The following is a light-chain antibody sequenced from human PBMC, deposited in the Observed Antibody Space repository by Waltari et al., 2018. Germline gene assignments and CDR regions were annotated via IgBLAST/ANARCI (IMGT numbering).Light chain of an antibody. CDR1: QIVSSNY. Sequence: EIVLTQSPGTLSLSPGERATLSCRASQIVSSNYLAWYQQKPGQAPRLLIYGASSRATGIPDRFSGSGSGTDFTLAISRLEPEDFAVYYCQQHGNSPRTFGQGTKVEVK. J-gene: IGKJ1*01. CDR2: GAS. CDR3: QQHGNSPRT. V-gene: IGKV3-20*01.